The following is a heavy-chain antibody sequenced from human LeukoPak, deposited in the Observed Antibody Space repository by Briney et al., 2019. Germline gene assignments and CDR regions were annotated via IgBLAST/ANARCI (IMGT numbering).Heavy chain of an antibody. V-gene: IGHV3-11*04. J-gene: IGHJ4*02. CDR3: ARDDHYSSSSFDY. CDR2: ISSSGSTI. CDR1: GFTFSDYY. Sequence: PGGSLRLSCAASGFTFSDYYMSWIRQAPGKGLEWVSYISSSGSTIYYADSVKGRFTISRDNAKNSLYLQMNSLRAEDTAVYYCARDDHYSSSSFDYWGQGTLVTVSS. D-gene: IGHD6-6*01.